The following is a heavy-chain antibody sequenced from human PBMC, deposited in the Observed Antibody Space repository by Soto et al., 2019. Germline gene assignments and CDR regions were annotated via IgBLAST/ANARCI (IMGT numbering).Heavy chain of an antibody. D-gene: IGHD4-4*01. V-gene: IGHV1-69*12. CDR3: ARDGGVYDYSPFDY. Sequence: QVQLVQSGAEVKKPGSSVKVSCKASGGTFSSYAISWVRQAPGQGLEWMGGIIPIFGTADYAQKYQGRVTITADESTSTAYMELISLRSEDTAVYYCARDGGVYDYSPFDYWGQGTLVTVSS. CDR1: GGTFSSYA. J-gene: IGHJ4*02. CDR2: IIPIFGTA.